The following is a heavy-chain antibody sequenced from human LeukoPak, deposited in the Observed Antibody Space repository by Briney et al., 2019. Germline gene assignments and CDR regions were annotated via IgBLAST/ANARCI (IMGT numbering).Heavy chain of an antibody. CDR1: GFTFSSYA. J-gene: IGHJ4*02. CDR2: VGVSGGNT. Sequence: GGSLRLSCAASGFTFSSYAMHWVRQAPGKGLEWVSAVGVSGGNTYYADSVKGRFTISRDNSNNTLYLQMNSLRAEDTALYYCARRNFFDYWGQGTLVTVSS. V-gene: IGHV3-23*01. CDR3: ARRNFFDY.